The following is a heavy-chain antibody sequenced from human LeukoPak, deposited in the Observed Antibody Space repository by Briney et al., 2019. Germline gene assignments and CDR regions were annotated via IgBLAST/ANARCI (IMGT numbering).Heavy chain of an antibody. Sequence: GGSLRLSCAASGFTFSSYSMNWVRQAPGKGLEWVSYISASSSTIYYADSVKGRFTISRDNAKNSLYLQMNSLRDEDTALYYCTKGAVAGTHWGQGTLVTVSS. CDR3: TKGAVAGTH. CDR1: GFTFSSYS. J-gene: IGHJ4*02. D-gene: IGHD6-19*01. CDR2: ISASSSTI. V-gene: IGHV3-48*02.